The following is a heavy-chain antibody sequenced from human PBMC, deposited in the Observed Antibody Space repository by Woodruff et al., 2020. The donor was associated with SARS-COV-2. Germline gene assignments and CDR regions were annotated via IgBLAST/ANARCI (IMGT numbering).Heavy chain of an antibody. Sequence: ADSVKGRFTISRDNSKNTLYLQMNSLRAEDTAVYYCAKDRDYDFWSGYSGYFDYWGQGTLVT. J-gene: IGHJ4*02. CDR3: AKDRDYDFWSGYSGYFDY. D-gene: IGHD3-3*01. V-gene: IGHV3-30-3*02.